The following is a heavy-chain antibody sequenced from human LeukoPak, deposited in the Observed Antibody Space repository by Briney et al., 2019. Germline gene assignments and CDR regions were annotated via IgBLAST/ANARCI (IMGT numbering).Heavy chain of an antibody. D-gene: IGHD5-24*01. J-gene: IGHJ4*02. CDR3: ARGSERWLQPFDY. CDR2: IHSGGNT. Sequence: GGSLRLSCAASGFTVISHYMNWVRQAPGKGLEWVSVIHSGGNTYYADPVKGRFTISRDNSKSTLYLQMNSLRAEVTAVYYCARGSERWLQPFDYWGQGTLVTVSS. CDR1: GFTVISHY. V-gene: IGHV3-53*01.